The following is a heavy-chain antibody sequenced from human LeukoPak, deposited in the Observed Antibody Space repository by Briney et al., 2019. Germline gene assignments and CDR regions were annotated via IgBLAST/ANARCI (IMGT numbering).Heavy chain of an antibody. V-gene: IGHV4-38-2*02. CDR1: GYSISSGYY. J-gene: IGHJ3*02. CDR3: ARISLAYCSSTSCYGFDI. D-gene: IGHD2-2*01. Sequence: SETLSLTCTVSGYSISSGYYWGWIRQPPGKGLEWIGSIYHSGSTYYNPSLKSRVSISVDTSKNQFSLKLGSVTAADTAVYYCARISLAYCSSTSCYGFDIWGRGTMVTVSS. CDR2: IYHSGST.